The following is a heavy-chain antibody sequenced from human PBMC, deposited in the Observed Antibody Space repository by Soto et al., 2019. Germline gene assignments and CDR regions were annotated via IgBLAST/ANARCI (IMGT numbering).Heavy chain of an antibody. V-gene: IGHV3-23*01. J-gene: IGHJ4*02. D-gene: IGHD6-19*01. Sequence: EVQLLESGGGVVQPGGSLRLSCVASGFNFKKFAMAWVRQAAGEGLEWVSGISCCGGSASYAYSVKGRFSIARDDSKNTVSLQLNSLRVGDTAQYYSAKADGQQWLIPPLDNLGQGILVTVS. CDR2: ISCCGGSA. CDR3: AKADGQQWLIPPLDN. CDR1: GFNFKKFA.